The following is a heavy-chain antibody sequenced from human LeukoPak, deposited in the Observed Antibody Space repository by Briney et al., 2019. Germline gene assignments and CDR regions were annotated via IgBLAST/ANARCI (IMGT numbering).Heavy chain of an antibody. CDR2: ISYDGSSQ. V-gene: IGHV3-30-3*01. CDR1: GFTFSNYA. J-gene: IGHJ4*02. D-gene: IGHD5-18*01. Sequence: PGGSLRLSCAASGFTFSNYAMHWVRQAPGKGLEWVALISYDGSSQSYADSVKGRFTISRDNSKNTLYLQINSLRAEDTAMYYCAKDPGYRDFWGQGTLVTVSS. CDR3: AKDPGYRDF.